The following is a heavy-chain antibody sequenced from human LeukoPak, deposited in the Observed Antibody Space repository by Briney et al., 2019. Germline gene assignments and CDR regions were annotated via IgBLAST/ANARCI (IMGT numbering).Heavy chain of an antibody. CDR1: GYTFTSYD. Sequence: ASVKVSCKASGYTFTSYDINWVRQATGQGFEWMGWMNPNSGNTGYAQKFQGRVTMTRNTSISTAYMELSSLRSEDTAVYYCATSNCGGDCYSLDYWGQGTLVTVSS. CDR3: ATSNCGGDCYSLDY. D-gene: IGHD2-21*02. J-gene: IGHJ4*02. V-gene: IGHV1-8*01. CDR2: MNPNSGNT.